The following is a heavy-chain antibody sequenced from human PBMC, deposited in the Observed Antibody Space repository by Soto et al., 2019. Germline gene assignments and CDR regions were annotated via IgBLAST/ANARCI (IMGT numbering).Heavy chain of an antibody. J-gene: IGHJ4*02. CDR3: AKDHGTGWSFFDY. D-gene: IGHD6-19*01. V-gene: IGHV3-30*18. CDR1: GFTFNNYG. Sequence: GSLRLSCAASGFTFNNYGMLWVRQAPGKGLEWVALVSYDESKKFYADSVKGRFTISRDNSKSTLYLQMTSLRAEDTAVYYCAKDHGTGWSFFDYWGQGTLVTVSS. CDR2: VSYDESKK.